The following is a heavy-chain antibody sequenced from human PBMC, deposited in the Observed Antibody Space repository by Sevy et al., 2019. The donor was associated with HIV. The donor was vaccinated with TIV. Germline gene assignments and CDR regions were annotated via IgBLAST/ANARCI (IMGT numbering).Heavy chain of an antibody. CDR1: GYTFTGYY. CDR2: INPNSGGT. CDR3: ARELMYSRCFDY. D-gene: IGHD6-13*01. Sequence: ASVKVSCKASGYTFTGYYMHWVRQAPGQGLEGMGWINPNSGGTNYAQKFQGRVTMTRDTSISTAYMELSRLRSDDTAVYYCARELMYSRCFDYWGQGTLVTVSS. J-gene: IGHJ4*02. V-gene: IGHV1-2*02.